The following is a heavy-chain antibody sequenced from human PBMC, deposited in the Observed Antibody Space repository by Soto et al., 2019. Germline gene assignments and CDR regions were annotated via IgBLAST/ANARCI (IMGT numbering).Heavy chain of an antibody. J-gene: IGHJ4*02. Sequence: QVQLVQSGAEVKKPGASVKVSCKASGYTFTNYAISWVRQAPGQGLEWMGWISAYNGNTNYAQKLQGRVTMTTDTSPSTAYMELRSLRSGDTAVYFWARELPPIDYWGQGNLVTVSS. V-gene: IGHV1-18*01. CDR2: ISAYNGNT. CDR1: GYTFTNYA. D-gene: IGHD3-10*01. CDR3: ARELPPIDY.